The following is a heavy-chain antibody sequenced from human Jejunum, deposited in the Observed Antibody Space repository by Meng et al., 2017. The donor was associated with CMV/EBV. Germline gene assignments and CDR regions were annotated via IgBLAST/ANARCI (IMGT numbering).Heavy chain of an antibody. J-gene: IGHJ4*02. CDR2: IIPIIDIG. D-gene: IGHD3-10*01. Sequence: SGGTFRSAALTWVRQAPGQGVEWMGGIIPIIDIGNYEQKFQGRVTITADKFTGTAYMELSSLRSDDTAVYYCASDYYGSGTPPHSWGQGTLGTVSS. CDR1: GGTFRSAA. CDR3: ASDYYGSGTPPHS. V-gene: IGHV1-69*10.